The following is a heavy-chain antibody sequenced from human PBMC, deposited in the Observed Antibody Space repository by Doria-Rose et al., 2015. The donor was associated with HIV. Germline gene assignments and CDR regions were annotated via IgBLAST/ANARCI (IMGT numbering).Heavy chain of an antibody. D-gene: IGHD6-13*01. CDR2: IFSDDER. CDR3: ARIKSSRWYHKYYLDF. J-gene: IGHJ4*02. V-gene: IGHV2-26*01. CDR1: GVSLSSPGMG. Sequence: QVTLKESGPVLVKPTETLTLTCTVSGVSLSSPGMGVSWIRQPPGKALEWLANIFSDDERSYKTSLTSRLTISRGTSESQVVLTMTDMDPVDTATYYCARIKSSRWYHKYYLDFWGQGTLVIVSA.